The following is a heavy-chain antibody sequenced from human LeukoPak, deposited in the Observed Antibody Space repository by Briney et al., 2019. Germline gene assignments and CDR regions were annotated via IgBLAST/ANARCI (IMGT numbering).Heavy chain of an antibody. CDR2: INHSGST. J-gene: IGHJ4*02. V-gene: IGHV4-34*01. Sequence: PSETLSLTCAVHGGSFSGYYWSWLRQPPGKGPEWIGEINHSGSTNYNPSLKSRVTISVDTSKNQFSLKLSSVTAADTAVYYCASRIRGNRDYWGQGTLVTVSS. CDR1: GGSFSGYY. CDR3: ASRIRGNRDY. D-gene: IGHD1-14*01.